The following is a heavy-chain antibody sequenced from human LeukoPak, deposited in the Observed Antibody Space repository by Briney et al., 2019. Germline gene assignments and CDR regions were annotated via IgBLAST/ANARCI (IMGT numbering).Heavy chain of an antibody. V-gene: IGHV1-24*01. CDR3: ATDPSGWHVFDY. D-gene: IGHD6-19*01. CDR2: FDPEDGET. J-gene: IGHJ4*02. Sequence: ASVKVSCKVSGYTLTELSMHWVRQAPGKGLEWMGGFDPEDGETIYAQRFRGRVTMTEDTSTDTAYMELSSLRSEDTAVYYCATDPSGWHVFDYWGQGTLVTVSS. CDR1: GYTLTELS.